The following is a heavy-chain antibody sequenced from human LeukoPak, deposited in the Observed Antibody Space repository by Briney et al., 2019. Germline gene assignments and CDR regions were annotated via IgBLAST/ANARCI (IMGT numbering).Heavy chain of an antibody. D-gene: IGHD6-13*01. J-gene: IGHJ4*02. V-gene: IGHV4-39*07. CDR1: GGSISSSSYY. CDR3: ASPTEWKQQLVRGGDYFDY. CDR2: IYYSGST. Sequence: PSETLSLTCTVSGGSISSSSYYWGWIRQPPGKGLEWIGSIYYSGSTYYNPSLKSRVTISVDTSKNQFSLKLSSVTAADTAVYYCASPTEWKQQLVRGGDYFDYWGQGTLVTVSS.